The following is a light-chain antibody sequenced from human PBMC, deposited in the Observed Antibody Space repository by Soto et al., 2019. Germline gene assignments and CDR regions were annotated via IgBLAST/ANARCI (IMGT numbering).Light chain of an antibody. Sequence: IQLTQSPSSLSASVGDRVTVSCRSSQNIENYLSWYVQRPGKAPELLVYSTSKLKSGVPSRFSGSGSGTDFSLTISSLQSEDFGTYYCQQSSNIPWTFGQGTKVEIK. CDR1: QNIENY. V-gene: IGKV1-39*01. CDR2: STS. CDR3: QQSSNIPWT. J-gene: IGKJ1*01.